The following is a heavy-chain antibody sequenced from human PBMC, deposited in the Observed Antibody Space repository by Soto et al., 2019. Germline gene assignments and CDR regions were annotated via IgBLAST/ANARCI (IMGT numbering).Heavy chain of an antibody. CDR2: ISGGGGNT. Sequence: GSLRLSCAASEFTFSNYAMSWVRQAPGKGLEWVSAISGGGGNTYYADSVKGRFTISRDNSKNTLYLQMNSLRTEDTAVYYCAKARYFDWLLSEDAFDIWGQGTMVTVSS. D-gene: IGHD3-9*01. CDR1: EFTFSNYA. V-gene: IGHV3-23*01. J-gene: IGHJ3*02. CDR3: AKARYFDWLLSEDAFDI.